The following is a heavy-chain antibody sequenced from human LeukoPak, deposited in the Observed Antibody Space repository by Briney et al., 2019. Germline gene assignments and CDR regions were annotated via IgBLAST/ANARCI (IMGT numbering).Heavy chain of an antibody. Sequence: SGGSLRLSCAASGFTFTTYAMSWVRRAPGKGLEWLANIKQDGSEKYYVGSVKGRFTISRDNAKNSVYLQMNSLRADDTAVYYCVRDYCSGVTCYEGYWGQGTLVTVSS. V-gene: IGHV3-7*05. CDR1: GFTFTTYA. CDR3: VRDYCSGVTCYEGY. D-gene: IGHD2-15*01. CDR2: IKQDGSEK. J-gene: IGHJ4*02.